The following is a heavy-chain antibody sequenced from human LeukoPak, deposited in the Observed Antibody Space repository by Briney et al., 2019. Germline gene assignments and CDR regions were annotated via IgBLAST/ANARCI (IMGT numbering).Heavy chain of an antibody. CDR3: AREKLSSGFWYFDL. Sequence: GGSLRLSCAASTFTFGDYDMHWVRQGTGRGLEWVSGISTSGDTHYADSVKGRFTISRENAKNSLYLQMNSLRAGDTAVYYCAREKLSSGFWYFDLWGRGTLVTVSS. CDR1: TFTFGDYD. D-gene: IGHD3-10*01. CDR2: ISTSGDT. J-gene: IGHJ2*01. V-gene: IGHV3-13*01.